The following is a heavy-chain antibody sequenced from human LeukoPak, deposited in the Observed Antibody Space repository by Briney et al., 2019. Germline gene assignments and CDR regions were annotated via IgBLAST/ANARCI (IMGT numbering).Heavy chain of an antibody. D-gene: IGHD4-17*01. CDR1: GFTFSSYA. Sequence: QPGGSLRLSCAASGFTFSSYAMHWVRQAPGKGLEWVAVISYDGSNKYYADSVKGRFTISRDNSKNTLYLQMNSLRAEDTAVYYCARDDFPTVTTRYFDYWGQGTLVTVSS. J-gene: IGHJ4*02. CDR3: ARDDFPTVTTRYFDY. CDR2: ISYDGSNK. V-gene: IGHV3-30-3*01.